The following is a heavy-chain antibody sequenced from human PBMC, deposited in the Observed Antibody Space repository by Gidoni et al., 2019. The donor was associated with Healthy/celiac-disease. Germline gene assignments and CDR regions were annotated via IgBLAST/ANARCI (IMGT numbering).Heavy chain of an antibody. CDR1: GFTFSSYA. CDR2: ISGSGGST. J-gene: IGHJ4*02. Sequence: EVQLLEAGGGLVQPGGSLRLSCAASGFTFSSYAMSWGRQAPGKGLEWVSVISGSGGSTYYADSVKGRFTISRDNSKNTLYLHMNSLRAEDTAVYYCAKAISITIFGVVADYWGQGTLVTVSS. D-gene: IGHD3-3*01. CDR3: AKAISITIFGVVADY. V-gene: IGHV3-23*01.